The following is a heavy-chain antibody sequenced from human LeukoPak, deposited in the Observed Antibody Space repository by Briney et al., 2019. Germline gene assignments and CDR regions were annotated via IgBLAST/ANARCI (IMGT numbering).Heavy chain of an antibody. CDR3: ARDWVQLWLHWFDP. J-gene: IGHJ5*02. D-gene: IGHD5-18*01. Sequence: QSGGSLRLSCAASGFTFSSYWMSWVRQAPGKGLEWVANIKQDGSEKYYVDSVKGRFTISRDNAKNSLYLQMNSLRAEDTAVYYCARDWVQLWLHWFDPWGQGTLVTVSS. CDR1: GFTFSSYW. V-gene: IGHV3-7*01. CDR2: IKQDGSEK.